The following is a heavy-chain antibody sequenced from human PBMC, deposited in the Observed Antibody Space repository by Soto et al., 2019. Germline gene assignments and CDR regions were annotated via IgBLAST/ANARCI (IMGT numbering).Heavy chain of an antibody. CDR3: ARDNSSDSSGYYNSDLGYYFDY. CDR1: GGLYSSYA. J-gene: IGHJ4*02. V-gene: IGHV1-69*13. D-gene: IGHD3-22*01. CDR2: IIPLFGTT. Sequence: VKVSCKASGGLYSSYALSWVRQAPGQGLEWLGGIIPLFGTTSYARKFQGRVTITADELTTTAYMELSSLTSEDTAIYYCARDNSSDSSGYYNSDLGYYFDYWGQGTQVTVSS.